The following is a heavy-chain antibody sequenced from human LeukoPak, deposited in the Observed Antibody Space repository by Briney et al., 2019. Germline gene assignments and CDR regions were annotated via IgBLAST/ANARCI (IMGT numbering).Heavy chain of an antibody. V-gene: IGHV1-18*01. D-gene: IGHD3-9*01. CDR3: ARAFYDILTGERYDY. Sequence: ASVKVSCKASGYTFTSYGISWVRQAPGQGLEWMGWISAYNGNTNYAQKLQGRVTMTTDTSTSTAYMELRSLRSDDTAVYYCARAFYDILTGERYDYWGQGTLVTVSS. CDR2: ISAYNGNT. J-gene: IGHJ4*02. CDR1: GYTFTSYG.